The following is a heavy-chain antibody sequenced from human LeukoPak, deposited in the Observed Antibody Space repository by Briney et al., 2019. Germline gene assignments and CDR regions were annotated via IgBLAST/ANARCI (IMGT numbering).Heavy chain of an antibody. Sequence: GRSLRLSCAASGFTFSSYGMHWVRQAPGKGLEWVAVIWYDGSNKYYADSVKGRFTTSRDNSKNTLYLQMNSLRAEDTAVYYCAREALYDFWSGYYSSYYYYYMDVWGKGTTVTVSS. V-gene: IGHV3-33*01. CDR2: IWYDGSNK. J-gene: IGHJ6*03. D-gene: IGHD3-3*01. CDR3: AREALYDFWSGYYSSYYYYYMDV. CDR1: GFTFSSYG.